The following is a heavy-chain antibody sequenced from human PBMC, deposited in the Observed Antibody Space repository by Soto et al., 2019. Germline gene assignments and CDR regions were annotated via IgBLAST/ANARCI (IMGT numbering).Heavy chain of an antibody. CDR1: GFTFSSYA. D-gene: IGHD1-26*01. V-gene: IGHV3-23*01. CDR2: ICGSGGST. J-gene: IGHJ4*02. Sequence: GGSLRLSCAASGFTFSSYAMSWVRQAPGKGLEWVSAICGSGGSTYYADSVKGRFTISRDNSKNTLYLQMNSLRAEDTAVYYCAKSPPYSGSPAYYFDYWGQGTLVTVSS. CDR3: AKSPPYSGSPAYYFDY.